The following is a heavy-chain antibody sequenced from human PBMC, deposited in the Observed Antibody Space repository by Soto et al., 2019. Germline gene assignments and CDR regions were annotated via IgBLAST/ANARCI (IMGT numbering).Heavy chain of an antibody. CDR2: IYHSGST. D-gene: IGHD3-16*01. Sequence: QLQLQESGSGLVKPSQTLSLTCAVSGGSISSGGYSWSWIRQPPGKGLEWIGYIYHSGSTYYNPSIKIGVTISVNSTKNQFPLRLSSVPAVDTAVYYCARWGMSAPRFDPWGQGTLVTVSP. J-gene: IGHJ5*02. V-gene: IGHV4-30-2*01. CDR3: ARWGMSAPRFDP. CDR1: GGSISSGGYS.